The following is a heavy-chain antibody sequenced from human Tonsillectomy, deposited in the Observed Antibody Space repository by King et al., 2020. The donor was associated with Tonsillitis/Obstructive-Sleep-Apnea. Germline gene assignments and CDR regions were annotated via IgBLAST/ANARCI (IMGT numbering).Heavy chain of an antibody. J-gene: IGHJ4*02. CDR2: ISYVGSNK. CDR3: ARGTDY. V-gene: IGHV3-30*01. Sequence: VQLVESGGGVVQPGRSLRLSCAASGFTFSSYAMHWVRQAPGKGLEGVAVISYVGSNKYYADSVKGRFTISRDNSKNTLYLQMNSLRAEDTAVYYCARGTDYWGQGTLVTVSS. CDR1: GFTFSSYA.